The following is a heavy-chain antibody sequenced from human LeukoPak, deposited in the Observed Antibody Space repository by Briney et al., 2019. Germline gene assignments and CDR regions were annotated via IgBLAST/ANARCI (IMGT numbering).Heavy chain of an antibody. CDR1: GFTFSSYA. CDR3: AKDLYGDYGGRLFDY. V-gene: IGHV3-23*01. Sequence: PGGSLRLSCAASGFTFSSYAMSWVRQAPGKGLEWVSAISGSGGSTYYADSVKGRFTISRDNSKNKLYLQMNSLRAEDTAVYYCAKDLYGDYGGRLFDYWGQGTLVTVSS. D-gene: IGHD4-23*01. J-gene: IGHJ4*02. CDR2: ISGSGGST.